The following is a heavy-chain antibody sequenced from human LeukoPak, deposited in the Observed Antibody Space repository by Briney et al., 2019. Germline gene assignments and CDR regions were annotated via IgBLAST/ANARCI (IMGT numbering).Heavy chain of an antibody. CDR2: IIPIFGTA. V-gene: IGHV1-69*13. CDR3: AREGWDLQYNWFDP. CDR1: GYTFTSYG. D-gene: IGHD2-15*01. Sequence: ASVKVSCKASGYTFTSYGISWVRQAPGQGLEWMGGIIPIFGTANYAQKFQGRVTITADESTSTAYMELSSLRSEDTAVYYCAREGWDLQYNWFDPWGQGTLVTVSS. J-gene: IGHJ5*02.